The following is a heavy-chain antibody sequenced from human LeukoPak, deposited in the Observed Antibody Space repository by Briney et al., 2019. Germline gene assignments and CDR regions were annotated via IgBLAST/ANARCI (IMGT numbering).Heavy chain of an antibody. Sequence: GESLKISCKGSGYSFTSYWIGWVRQMPGKGLEWMGIIYPGDSDTRYSPSFQGQVTISADKSISTAYLQWSSLKASDTAMYYCARYGSGSYAENWFDPWGQGTLDTVSS. J-gene: IGHJ5*02. CDR1: GYSFTSYW. CDR2: IYPGDSDT. V-gene: IGHV5-51*01. CDR3: ARYGSGSYAENWFDP. D-gene: IGHD3-10*01.